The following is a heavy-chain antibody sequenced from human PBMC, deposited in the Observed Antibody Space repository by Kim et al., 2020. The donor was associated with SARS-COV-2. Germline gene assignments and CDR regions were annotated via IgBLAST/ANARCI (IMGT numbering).Heavy chain of an antibody. J-gene: IGHJ5*02. CDR3: ARDWGSFRSSWYFQAWFDP. V-gene: IGHV1-69*13. Sequence: SVKVSCKASGGTFSSYAISWVRQAPGQGLEWMGGIIPIFGTANYAQKFQGRVTITADESTSTAYMELSSLRSEDTAVYYCARDWGSFRSSWYFQAWFDPWGQGTLVTVSS. CDR1: GGTFSSYA. D-gene: IGHD6-13*01. CDR2: IIPIFGTA.